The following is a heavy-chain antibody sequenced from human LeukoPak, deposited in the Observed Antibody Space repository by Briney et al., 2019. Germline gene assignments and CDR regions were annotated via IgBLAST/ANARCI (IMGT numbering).Heavy chain of an antibody. CDR1: GGSISSYY. J-gene: IGHJ5*02. CDR3: ARGRLATTKPFDP. CDR2: INHSGST. V-gene: IGHV4-34*01. Sequence: SETLSLTCTVSGGSISSYYWSWIRQPPGKGLEWIGEINHSGSTNYNPSLKSRVTISVDTSKNQFSLKLSSVTAADTAVYYCARGRLATTKPFDPWGQGTLVTVSS. D-gene: IGHD1-26*01.